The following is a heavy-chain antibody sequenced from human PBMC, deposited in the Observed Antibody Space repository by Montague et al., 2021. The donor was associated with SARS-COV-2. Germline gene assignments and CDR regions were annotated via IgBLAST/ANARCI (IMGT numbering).Heavy chain of an antibody. CDR1: GGSFSTYS. D-gene: IGHD3-10*01. Sequence: ETLSLTCAVPGGSFSTYSWNWLRQPPGKGLEWIGEIHHGGSTNYNPSLKSRVTISADTSKNQFSLKLTSVAAADTAVYYCARLGDGVVPSPILGVGPYYSYYYMDVWGKGTTVTVSS. CDR2: IHHGGST. J-gene: IGHJ6*03. CDR3: ARLGDGVVPSPILGVGPYYSYYYMDV. V-gene: IGHV4-34*01.